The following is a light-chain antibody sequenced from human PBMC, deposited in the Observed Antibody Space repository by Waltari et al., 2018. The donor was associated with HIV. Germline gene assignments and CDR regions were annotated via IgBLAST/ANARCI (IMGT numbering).Light chain of an antibody. V-gene: IGLV2-23*01. CDR3: GADAGGLE. J-gene: IGLJ2*01. Sequence: QSALTQPASVSGSPGQSITLPCTGTSSDTGNYTLVPSYQLYPCKAPKLIIYEDNERPSGVSNRCSGAKSADTASLTISGLQADDEADYYCGADAGGLEFGGGTKLTVL. CDR2: EDN. CDR1: SSDTGNYTL.